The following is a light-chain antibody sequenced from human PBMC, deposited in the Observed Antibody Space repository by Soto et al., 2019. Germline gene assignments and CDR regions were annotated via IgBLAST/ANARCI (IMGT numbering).Light chain of an antibody. CDR3: QQYGSSPPYT. J-gene: IGKJ2*01. CDR1: QSVSSRY. V-gene: IGKV3-20*01. CDR2: GAS. Sequence: EIVLTQSPGTLSLSPGERATLSCRASQSVSSRYLAWYHQKPGQAPRLLLYGASSRATGIPDRFSGSGSGTDFTLTISRLETEDLAVYYCQQYGSSPPYTFGQGTKLEIK.